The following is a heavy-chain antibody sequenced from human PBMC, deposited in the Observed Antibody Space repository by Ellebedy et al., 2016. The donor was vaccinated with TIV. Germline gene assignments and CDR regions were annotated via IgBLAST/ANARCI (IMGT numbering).Heavy chain of an antibody. V-gene: IGHV4-39*07. CDR2: INHSGST. CDR3: ARGLPWCSSTSCYFTYYYYYMDV. CDR1: GGSISSSSYY. Sequence: SETLSLTXTVSGGSISSSSYYWGWIRQPPGKGLEWIGEINHSGSTNYNPSLKSRVTISVDTSKNQFSLKLSSVTAADTAVYYCARGLPWCSSTSCYFTYYYYYMDVWGKGTTVTVSS. D-gene: IGHD2-2*01. J-gene: IGHJ6*03.